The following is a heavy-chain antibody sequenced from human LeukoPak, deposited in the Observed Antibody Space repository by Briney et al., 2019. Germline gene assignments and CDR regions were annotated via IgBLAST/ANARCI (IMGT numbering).Heavy chain of an antibody. CDR1: GYTFTSYG. V-gene: IGHV1-24*01. D-gene: IGHD5-12*01. CDR2: FDPEDGET. J-gene: IGHJ3*02. CDR3: ATPWIRPDAFDI. Sequence: AASVKVSCKASGYTFTSYGISWVRQAPGQGLEWMGGFDPEDGETIYAQKFQGRVTMTEDTSTDTAYMELSSLRSEDTAVYYCATPWIRPDAFDIWGQGTMVTVSS.